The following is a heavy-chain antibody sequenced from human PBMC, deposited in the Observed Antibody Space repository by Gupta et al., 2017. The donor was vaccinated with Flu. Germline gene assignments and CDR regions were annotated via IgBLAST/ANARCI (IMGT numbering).Heavy chain of an antibody. Sequence: QLQLQESGPGLVTPSETLSLTCTVSGGSTSRTVYYWGWIRQPPGKGLEWIGSIFHNGSVHYNPSLKSRVTISVDTSKNQFSLKLSSVTAADTAVYYCASLCGGNCYSVFDYWGQGTLVTVSS. CDR2: IFHNGSV. CDR1: GGSTSRTVYY. D-gene: IGHD2-21*02. V-gene: IGHV4-39*01. J-gene: IGHJ4*02. CDR3: ASLCGGNCYSVFDY.